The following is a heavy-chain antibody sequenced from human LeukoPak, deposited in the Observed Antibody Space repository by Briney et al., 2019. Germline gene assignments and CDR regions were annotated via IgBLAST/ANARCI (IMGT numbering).Heavy chain of an antibody. D-gene: IGHD5-18*01. J-gene: IGHJ3*02. CDR2: ISTSASGSTV. CDR1: GFTFSNYE. V-gene: IGHV3-48*03. CDR3: ARQRRYGDDGIDI. Sequence: QPGGSLRLSCAASGFTFSNYEMNWVRQAPGKGLEWVSYISTSASGSTVYYADSVKGRFTISRDNAKNSLYLQLNSLRAEDTAVYYCARQRRYGDDGIDIWGQGTMVTVSS.